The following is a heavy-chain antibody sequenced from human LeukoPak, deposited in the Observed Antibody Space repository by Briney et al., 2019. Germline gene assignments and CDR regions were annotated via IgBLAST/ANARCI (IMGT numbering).Heavy chain of an antibody. CDR2: INPSGGST. D-gene: IGHD3-3*01. Sequence: ASVKVSCKASGYTFTSYYMHWVRQAPGQGLEWMGIINPSGGSTSYAQKFQGRVTMTRDTSISTAYMELSRLRSDDTAVYYCASNPSITIFGVVTHSYYGMDVWGQGTTVTVSS. J-gene: IGHJ6*02. V-gene: IGHV1-46*01. CDR3: ASNPSITIFGVVTHSYYGMDV. CDR1: GYTFTSYY.